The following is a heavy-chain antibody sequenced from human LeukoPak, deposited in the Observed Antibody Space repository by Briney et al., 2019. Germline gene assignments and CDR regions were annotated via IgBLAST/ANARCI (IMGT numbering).Heavy chain of an antibody. CDR1: GGSFSSYY. Sequence: SETLSLTCAVYGGSFSSYYWSWIRQPPGKGLEWIGKINYSGSTNYNPSLKSRVTISVDMSKNQFSLKLTSVTAADTAVYYCARLVHYDSSGYLDSWGQGSLVTVSS. CDR3: ARLVHYDSSGYLDS. D-gene: IGHD3-22*01. CDR2: INYSGST. V-gene: IGHV4-34*01. J-gene: IGHJ4*02.